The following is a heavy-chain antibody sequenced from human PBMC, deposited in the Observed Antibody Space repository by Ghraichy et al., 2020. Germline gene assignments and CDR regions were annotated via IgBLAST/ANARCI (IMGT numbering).Heavy chain of an antibody. Sequence: SETLSLTCTVSGGSISSSSYYWGWIRQPPGKGLEWIGSIYYSGRTYYNPSLKSRVTISVDTSKNQFSLKLSSVTAADTALYYCARGGHGTLLGYCSSTSCYSFDYWGQGTLVTVSS. CDR3: ARGGHGTLLGYCSSTSCYSFDY. D-gene: IGHD2-2*01. V-gene: IGHV4-39*07. CDR1: GGSISSSSYY. CDR2: IYYSGRT. J-gene: IGHJ4*02.